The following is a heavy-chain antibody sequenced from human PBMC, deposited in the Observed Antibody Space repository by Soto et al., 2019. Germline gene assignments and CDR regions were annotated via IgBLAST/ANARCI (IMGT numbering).Heavy chain of an antibody. D-gene: IGHD3-22*01. CDR2: INPSGGST. CDR1: GYTLTSYY. V-gene: IGHV1-46*01. Sequence: ASVKVSCKASGYTLTSYYMHWVRQAPGQGLEWMGIINPSGGSTSYAQKFQGRVTMTRDTSTSTVYMELSSLRSEDTAVYYCARAYYEQAFDIWGQGTMVTVSS. J-gene: IGHJ3*02. CDR3: ARAYYEQAFDI.